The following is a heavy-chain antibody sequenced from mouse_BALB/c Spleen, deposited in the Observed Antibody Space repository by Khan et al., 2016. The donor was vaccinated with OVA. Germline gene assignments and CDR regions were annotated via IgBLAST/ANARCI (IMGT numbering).Heavy chain of an antibody. Sequence: EVKLLESGPGLVKPSQSLSLTCTVTGYSITSDYAWNWIRQFPGNKLEWMGYISYSGSTSYNPSLKSRISITRDTSKNQFFLQLNSVTTEDTATYDCARGRGNMDYWGQGTSVTVSS. J-gene: IGHJ4*01. CDR1: GYSITSDYA. D-gene: IGHD2-1*01. V-gene: IGHV3-2*02. CDR2: ISYSGST. CDR3: ARGRGNMDY.